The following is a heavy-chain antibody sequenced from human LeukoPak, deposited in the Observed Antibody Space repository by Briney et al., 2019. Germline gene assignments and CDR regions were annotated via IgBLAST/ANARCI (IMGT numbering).Heavy chain of an antibody. D-gene: IGHD2-15*01. J-gene: IGHJ3*01. CDR1: GFTFSSYW. CDR2: IRHDGSEK. Sequence: GGSLRLSCAASGFTFSSYWMSWVRQAPGKGLEWVANIRHDGSEKYYVDSVKGRFTTSRDNARNLLFLQMNSLRVDDTAVYYCAFGNAFDVWGRGTMVTVSS. CDR3: AFGNAFDV. V-gene: IGHV3-7*01.